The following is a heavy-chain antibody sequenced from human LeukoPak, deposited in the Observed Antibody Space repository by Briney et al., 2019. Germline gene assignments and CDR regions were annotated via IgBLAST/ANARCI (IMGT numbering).Heavy chain of an antibody. D-gene: IGHD5-18*01. Sequence: GASVKVSCKAPGYTFTGYYMHWVRQAPGQGLEWMGWINPNSGGTNYAQKFQGRVTMTRDTSISTAYMELSRLRSDDTAVYYCARGDTAMAYYYYYYMDVWGKGTTVTVSS. V-gene: IGHV1-2*02. CDR1: GYTFTGYY. CDR2: INPNSGGT. J-gene: IGHJ6*03. CDR3: ARGDTAMAYYYYYYMDV.